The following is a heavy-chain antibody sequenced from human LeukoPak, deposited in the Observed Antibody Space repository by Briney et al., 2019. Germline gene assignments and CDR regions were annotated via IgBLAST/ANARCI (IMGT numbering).Heavy chain of an antibody. Sequence: GGSLRPSCAASGFTFSSYGMHWVRQAPGKGLEWVAFIRYDGSNKYYADSVKGRFTISRDNSKNTLYLQMNSLRAEDTAVYYCAKGRFGELSRFDPWGQGTLVTVSS. D-gene: IGHD3-10*01. V-gene: IGHV3-30*02. J-gene: IGHJ5*02. CDR3: AKGRFGELSRFDP. CDR1: GFTFSSYG. CDR2: IRYDGSNK.